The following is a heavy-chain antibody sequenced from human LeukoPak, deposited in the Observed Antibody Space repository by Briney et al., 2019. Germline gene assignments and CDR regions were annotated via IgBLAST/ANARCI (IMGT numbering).Heavy chain of an antibody. V-gene: IGHV1-24*01. CDR3: ATSGYYGSGSYLYWYFDL. CDR2: FDPEDGET. D-gene: IGHD3-10*01. Sequence: ASVKVSCKVSGYTLTELSMHWARQAPGKGLEWMGGFDPEDGETIYAQKFQGRVTMTEDTSTDTAYMELSSLRSEDTAVYYCATSGYYGSGSYLYWYFDLWGRGTLVTVSS. J-gene: IGHJ2*01. CDR1: GYTLTELS.